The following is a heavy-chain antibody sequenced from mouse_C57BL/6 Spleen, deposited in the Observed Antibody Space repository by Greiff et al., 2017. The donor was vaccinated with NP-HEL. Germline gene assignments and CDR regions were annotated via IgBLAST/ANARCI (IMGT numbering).Heavy chain of an antibody. CDR2: ISYSGST. CDR1: GYSITSGYD. V-gene: IGHV3-1*01. CDR3: ARDNYGSSYRYFDV. J-gene: IGHJ1*03. Sequence: EVQLVESGPGMVKPSQSLSLTCTVPGYSITSGYDWHWIRHFPGNKLEWMGYISYSGSTNYNPSLKSRISITHDTSKNHFFLKLKSVTTEDTATYYCARDNYGSSYRYFDVWGTGTTVTVSS. D-gene: IGHD1-1*01.